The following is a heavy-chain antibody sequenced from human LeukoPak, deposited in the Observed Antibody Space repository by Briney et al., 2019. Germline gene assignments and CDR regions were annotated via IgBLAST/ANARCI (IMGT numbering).Heavy chain of an antibody. CDR3: ANDRSMGLDY. Sequence: GGSLRLSCAASGFTFSSYVMHWVRQAPGKGLEWVAVIWYDGFNKYYADSVKGRFTISRDNSKNTLYLQINSLRAEDTAVYYCANDRSMGLDYWGQGTLVSVSS. CDR2: IWYDGFNK. V-gene: IGHV3-30*02. D-gene: IGHD3-10*01. CDR1: GFTFSSYV. J-gene: IGHJ4*02.